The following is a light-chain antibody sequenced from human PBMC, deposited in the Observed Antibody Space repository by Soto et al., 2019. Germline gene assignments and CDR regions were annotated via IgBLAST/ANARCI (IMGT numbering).Light chain of an antibody. Sequence: SYELTQPPSVSVAPGQTARITCGGDNIGRKSVHWYQQKPGQAPVLVVYDDSDRPSGIPERFSGSSSGDTATLTISRVEAVDEADYYCQTWGTGLSWMFGGGTKLTVL. CDR3: QTWGTGLSWM. V-gene: IGLV3-21*02. CDR1: NIGRKS. CDR2: DDS. J-gene: IGLJ3*02.